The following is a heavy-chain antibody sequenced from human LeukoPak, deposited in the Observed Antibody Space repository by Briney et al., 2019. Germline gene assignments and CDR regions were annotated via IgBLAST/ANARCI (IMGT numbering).Heavy chain of an antibody. Sequence: RSGGSLRLSCAASGFTFSSYAMSWARQAPGKGLEWVSAISGSGGSTYYADSVKGRFTISRDNSKNTLYLQMNSLRAEDTAVYYCAKRGPRGYSYFDYWGQGTLVTVSS. CDR2: ISGSGGST. D-gene: IGHD5-12*01. J-gene: IGHJ4*02. V-gene: IGHV3-23*01. CDR3: AKRGPRGYSYFDY. CDR1: GFTFSSYA.